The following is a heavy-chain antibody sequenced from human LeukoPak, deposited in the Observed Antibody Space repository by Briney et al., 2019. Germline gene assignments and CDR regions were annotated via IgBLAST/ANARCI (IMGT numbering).Heavy chain of an antibody. D-gene: IGHD6-13*01. Sequence: SETLSLTCAVSGVSFSGYYWNWIRQPPGKGLEWIGEINHSGSTNYNPSLKSRVTISVDTSQKQFSLRLSSVTAADTAVYYCARGRYLTTWGGAAAGFLDYWGQGTLVTVST. CDR1: GVSFSGYY. J-gene: IGHJ4*02. V-gene: IGHV4-34*01. CDR3: ARGRYLTTWGGAAAGFLDY. CDR2: INHSGST.